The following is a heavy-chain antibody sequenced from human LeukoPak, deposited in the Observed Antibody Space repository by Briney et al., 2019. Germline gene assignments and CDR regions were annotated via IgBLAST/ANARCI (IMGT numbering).Heavy chain of an antibody. Sequence: SGGSLRLSCAASGFTFSSYAMHWVRQAPGKGLEWMAVISYDENNKYYADSAKGRLTISGDNSKNTLYLQINSLGAEDTAVYYCARAGGTIVRGLDYWGQGTLVTVSS. D-gene: IGHD3-10*01. J-gene: IGHJ4*02. CDR3: ARAGGTIVRGLDY. V-gene: IGHV3-30*04. CDR2: ISYDENNK. CDR1: GFTFSSYA.